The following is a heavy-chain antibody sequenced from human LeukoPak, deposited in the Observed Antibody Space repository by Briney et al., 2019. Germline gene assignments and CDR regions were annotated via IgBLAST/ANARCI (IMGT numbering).Heavy chain of an antibody. D-gene: IGHD1-1*01. CDR3: AKKGQADDNGKPD. CDR1: GFTFSSYD. V-gene: IGHV3-23*01. Sequence: GGSLRLSCAASGFTFSSYDLSWVRQAPGKGLECVPAIRRGVGSTYYADSVKGRFPISRDNSKNTLYLQMNNLRADDTAVYYCAKKGQADDNGKPDWGQGTLVTVSS. J-gene: IGHJ4*02. CDR2: IRRGVGST.